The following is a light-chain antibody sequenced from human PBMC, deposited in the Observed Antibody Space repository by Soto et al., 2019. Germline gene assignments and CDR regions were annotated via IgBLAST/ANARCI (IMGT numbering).Light chain of an antibody. Sequence: QSVLTQPPSASGTPGQRVTISCSGSSSNIGSNTVNWYQQLPGTAPKLLIYFNNQRPSGVPDRFSGSKSGTSASLAISGLRSEDEADYYCAAWDDSLNGVFGGGTKLTVL. CDR2: FNN. CDR1: SSNIGSNT. CDR3: AAWDDSLNGV. V-gene: IGLV1-44*01. J-gene: IGLJ3*02.